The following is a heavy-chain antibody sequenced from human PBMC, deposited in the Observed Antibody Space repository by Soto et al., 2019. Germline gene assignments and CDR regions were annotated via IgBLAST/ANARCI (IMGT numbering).Heavy chain of an antibody. CDR1: GFSLSTSGMC. J-gene: IGHJ4*02. D-gene: IGHD3-22*01. V-gene: IGHV2-70*01. Sequence: ESGPTLVNPTQTLTLTGTFSGFSLSTSGMCVSWIRQPPGKALEWLALIDWDDEKYYSTSLKTRLTISKDTSKNQVVLTMTNMDPVDTATYYCARTTLTYYYDSSGYHFDYWGQGTLVTVSS. CDR3: ARTTLTYYYDSSGYHFDY. CDR2: IDWDDEK.